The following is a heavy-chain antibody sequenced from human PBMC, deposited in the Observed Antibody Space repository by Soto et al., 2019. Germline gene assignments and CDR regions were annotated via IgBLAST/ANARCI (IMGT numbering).Heavy chain of an antibody. CDR3: AKNAVSGDYTSHLDY. J-gene: IGHJ4*02. CDR1: GYTFVTYG. V-gene: IGHV1-18*01. CDR2: INPYSGNT. D-gene: IGHD4-17*01. Sequence: QIHLVQSGPEVRKPGASVKLSCKTSGYTFVTYGLTWVRQAPGEGLEWMGWINPYSGNTAFAAKLPDRITVTTDTSTDTVYMELENLESADTAVYYCAKNAVSGDYTSHLDYGGQGTLVAVST.